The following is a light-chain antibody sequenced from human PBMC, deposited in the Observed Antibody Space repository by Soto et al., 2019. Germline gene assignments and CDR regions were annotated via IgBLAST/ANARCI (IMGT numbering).Light chain of an antibody. J-gene: IGLJ3*02. CDR3: AAWDARLNGWV. Sequence: QSELTQPPSTSGTPGQRIIISCSGSSSNIGSDSVNWYQQLPGTAPKLIIYTNNQRPSGVPDRFSGSKSGTSASLAISGLQSEDEADYYCAAWDARLNGWVFGGGTKLTVL. V-gene: IGLV1-44*01. CDR2: TNN. CDR1: SSNIGSDS.